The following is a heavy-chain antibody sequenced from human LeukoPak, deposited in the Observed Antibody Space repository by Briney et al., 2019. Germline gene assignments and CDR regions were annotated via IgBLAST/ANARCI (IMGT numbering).Heavy chain of an antibody. D-gene: IGHD3-22*01. CDR2: IYYSGST. Sequence: SETLSLTCTVSGGSISSYYWSWIRQPPGKGLEWIGYIYYSGSTNYNPSLKSRVTISVDTSKNQFSLKLSSVTAADTAVYYCARLKDYYDSSGYYLGDAFDIWGQGTMVTVSS. CDR1: GGSISSYY. CDR3: ARLKDYYDSSGYYLGDAFDI. J-gene: IGHJ3*02. V-gene: IGHV4-59*08.